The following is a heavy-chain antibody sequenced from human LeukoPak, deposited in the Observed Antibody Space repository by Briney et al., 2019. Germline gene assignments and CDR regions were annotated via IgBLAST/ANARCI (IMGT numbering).Heavy chain of an antibody. Sequence: SETLSLTCAVYGGSFSGYYWSWIRQPPGKGLEWIGEINHSGSTNYNPSLKSRVTISVDTSKNQFSLKLSSVTAADTAVYYCARGRAAASGDYWGQGTLVTVSS. D-gene: IGHD2-2*01. J-gene: IGHJ4*02. CDR2: INHSGST. V-gene: IGHV4-34*01. CDR1: GGSFSGYY. CDR3: ARGRAAASGDY.